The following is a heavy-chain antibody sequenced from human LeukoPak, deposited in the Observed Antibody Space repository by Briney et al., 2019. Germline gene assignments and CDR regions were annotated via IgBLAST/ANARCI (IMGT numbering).Heavy chain of an antibody. CDR1: GLTFNSYA. CDR2: ISDSGGST. CDR3: VRGYSFGPYGMDV. V-gene: IGHV3-23*01. J-gene: IGHJ6*02. Sequence: AGGSLRLSCAASGLTFNSYAMTWVRQAPGKGLEWVSAISDSGGSTYHADSVKGRFTISRDNSKNTLYLQMSSLRAEDTAVYFCVRGYSFGPYGMDVWGQGTTVTVSS. D-gene: IGHD2-15*01.